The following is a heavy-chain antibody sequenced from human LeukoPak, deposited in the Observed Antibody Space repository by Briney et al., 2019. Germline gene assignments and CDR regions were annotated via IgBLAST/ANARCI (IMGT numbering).Heavy chain of an antibody. V-gene: IGHV3-7*01. CDR2: IKQDGGEK. J-gene: IGHJ4*02. CDR1: GFTFSGYW. D-gene: IGHD5-18*01. CDR3: ARDPSRRYTYGYGDS. Sequence: GRSLRLSCVASGFTFSGYWMNWVRQSPGKGLEWVANIKQDGGEKYYVDSVKGRFTISRDNARSSLYLQMNSLRAEDTGLYYCARDPSRRYTYGYGDSWGQGTLVTVSS.